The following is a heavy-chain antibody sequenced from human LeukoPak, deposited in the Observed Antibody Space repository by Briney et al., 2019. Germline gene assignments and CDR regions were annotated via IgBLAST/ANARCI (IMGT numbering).Heavy chain of an antibody. CDR3: AKDQKQWFGEWEGFDAFDI. CDR1: GFTFSTYS. V-gene: IGHV3-23*01. D-gene: IGHD3-10*01. Sequence: PGGSLRLSCAASGFTFSTYSMSWVRQAPGKGLEWVSDISGSGGSTYYADSVKGRFTISRDNSKNTLYLQMNSLRAEDTAVYYCAKDQKQWFGEWEGFDAFDIWGQGTMVTVSS. J-gene: IGHJ3*02. CDR2: ISGSGGST.